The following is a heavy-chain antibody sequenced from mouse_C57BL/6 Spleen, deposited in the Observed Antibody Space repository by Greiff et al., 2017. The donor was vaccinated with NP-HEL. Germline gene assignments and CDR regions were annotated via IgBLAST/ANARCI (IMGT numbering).Heavy chain of an antibody. D-gene: IGHD2-4*01. J-gene: IGHJ4*01. Sequence: QVQLKQSGPELVKPGASVKISCKASGYAFSSSWMNWVKQRPGKGLEWIGRIYPGDGDTNDNGKFKGKATLTADKSSSTAYMQLSSLTSEDSAVYFCARRYMITYAMDYWGQGTSVTVSS. CDR3: ARRYMITYAMDY. CDR1: GYAFSSSW. V-gene: IGHV1-82*01. CDR2: IYPGDGDT.